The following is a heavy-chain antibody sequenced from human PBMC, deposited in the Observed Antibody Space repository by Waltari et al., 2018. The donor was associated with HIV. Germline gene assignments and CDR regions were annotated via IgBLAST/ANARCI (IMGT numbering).Heavy chain of an antibody. J-gene: IGHJ4*02. D-gene: IGHD2-2*01. V-gene: IGHV1-8*01. Sequence: QVQLVQSGAEVKKPGASVKVSCKASGYTFTSYDINWVRQATGQGLEWLGWMNPNRGNTGYAQKFQGRGTMTRDTSISTAYMELSSLRSDDTAVYYCARALGRGYCSSTSCFFDYWGQGPLVTVSS. CDR1: GYTFTSYD. CDR2: MNPNRGNT. CDR3: ARALGRGYCSSTSCFFDY.